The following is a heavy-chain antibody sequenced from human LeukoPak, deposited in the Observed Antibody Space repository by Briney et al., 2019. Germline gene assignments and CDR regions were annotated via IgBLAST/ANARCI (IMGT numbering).Heavy chain of an antibody. V-gene: IGHV4-39*01. Sequence: SETLSLTCTVSGGSISSYYWSWIRQPPGKGLEWIGSIYYSGSTYYNPSLKSRVTISVDTSKNQFSLKLSSVTAADTAVYYCARRGSGWHIGWFDPWGQGTLVTVSS. CDR2: IYYSGST. D-gene: IGHD6-19*01. J-gene: IGHJ5*02. CDR1: GGSISSYY. CDR3: ARRGSGWHIGWFDP.